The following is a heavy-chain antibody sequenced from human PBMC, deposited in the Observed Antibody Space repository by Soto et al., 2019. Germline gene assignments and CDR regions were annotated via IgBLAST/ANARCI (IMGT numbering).Heavy chain of an antibody. CDR1: GMTFSDYA. Sequence: LRLACAASGMTFSDYALSWVRQAPGKGLEWVTLVSSDGAKTYYADSVKDRFTVSRDNSKNSLYLQMNSLRPDDTAVYYCAKPIAVAGTGHFDYWGHGTLVTVSS. CDR3: AKPIAVAGTGHFDY. J-gene: IGHJ4*01. V-gene: IGHV3-30*18. CDR2: VSSDGAKT. D-gene: IGHD6-19*01.